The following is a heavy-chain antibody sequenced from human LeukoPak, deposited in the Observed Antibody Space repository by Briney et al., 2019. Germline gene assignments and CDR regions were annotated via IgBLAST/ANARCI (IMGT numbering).Heavy chain of an antibody. D-gene: IGHD6-6*01. Sequence: GGSLRLSCAASGFTFSSYAMSWVRQAPGKGLEWVSAISGSGGSTYYADSVKGRFTISRDNSKNTLYLQMNSLKAEDTAVYYCAKDGVAARHFDYWGQGTLVTVSS. CDR3: AKDGVAARHFDY. V-gene: IGHV3-23*01. CDR1: GFTFSSYA. CDR2: ISGSGGST. J-gene: IGHJ4*02.